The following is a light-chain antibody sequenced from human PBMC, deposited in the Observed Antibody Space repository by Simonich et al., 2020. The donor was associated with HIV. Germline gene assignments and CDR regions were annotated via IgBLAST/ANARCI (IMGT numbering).Light chain of an antibody. CDR3: QQYYSTPPIT. Sequence: DIVMTQSPDSLAVSLGERATINCKSSQSVLYSSNNKNYLAWYQQKPVQPPKLLIYWASTREAGVPDRFSGSGSGTDFTLTSSSLQAEDVAVYYCQQYYSTPPITFGGGTKVEIK. CDR2: WAS. V-gene: IGKV4-1*01. J-gene: IGKJ4*01. CDR1: QSVLYSSNNKNY.